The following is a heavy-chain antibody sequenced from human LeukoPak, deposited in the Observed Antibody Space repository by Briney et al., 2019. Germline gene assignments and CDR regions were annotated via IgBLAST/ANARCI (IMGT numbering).Heavy chain of an antibody. V-gene: IGHV3-9*01. Sequence: GGSLRLSCAASGFTFDDYAMHWVRQAPGKGLEWVSGISWNSGSIGYADSVKGRFTISRDNAKNSLYLQMNSLGAEDTAVYYCARDLVGFTGDFWGQGALVTVSS. CDR1: GFTFDDYA. D-gene: IGHD1-26*01. CDR2: ISWNSGSI. J-gene: IGHJ4*02. CDR3: ARDLVGFTGDF.